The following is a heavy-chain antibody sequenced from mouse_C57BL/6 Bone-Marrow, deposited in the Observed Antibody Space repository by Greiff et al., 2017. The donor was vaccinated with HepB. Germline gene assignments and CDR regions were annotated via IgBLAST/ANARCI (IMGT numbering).Heavy chain of an antibody. J-gene: IGHJ3*01. CDR2: INPSNGGT. D-gene: IGHD2-2*01. CDR3: ARSGYGRTWFAY. V-gene: IGHV1-53*01. Sequence: QVQLQQPGTELVKPGASVKLSCKASGYTFTSYWMHWVKQRPGQGLEWIGNINPSNGGTNYNEKFKSKATLTVDKSSSTAYMLLSSLTSEDSSVYYCARSGYGRTWFAYWGQGTLVTVSA. CDR1: GYTFTSYW.